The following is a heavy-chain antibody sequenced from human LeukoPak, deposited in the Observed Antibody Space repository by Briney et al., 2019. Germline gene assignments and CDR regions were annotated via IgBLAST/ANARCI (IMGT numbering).Heavy chain of an antibody. J-gene: IGHJ4*02. V-gene: IGHV3-30*18. CDR1: GFTFSSYG. Sequence: GGSLRLPCAASGFTFSSYGMHWVRQAPGKGLEWVAVISYDGSNKYYADSVKGRFTISRDNSKNTLYLQMNSLRAEDTAVYYCAKDPFDYWGQGTLVTVSS. CDR3: AKDPFDY. CDR2: ISYDGSNK.